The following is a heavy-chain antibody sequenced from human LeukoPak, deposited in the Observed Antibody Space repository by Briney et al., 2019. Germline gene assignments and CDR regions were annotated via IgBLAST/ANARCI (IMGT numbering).Heavy chain of an antibody. J-gene: IGHJ6*03. CDR2: ITPIFGTA. V-gene: IGHV1-69*13. Sequence: SVKVSCKASGYTFTGYYMHWVRQAPGQGLEWMGCITPIFGTANYAQKFQGRVTITADESTSTAYMELSSLRSEDTAVYYCARGIVVVAQLGFYFYYMDVWGKGTTVTISS. CDR3: ARGIVVVAQLGFYFYYMDV. CDR1: GYTFTGYY. D-gene: IGHD2-15*01.